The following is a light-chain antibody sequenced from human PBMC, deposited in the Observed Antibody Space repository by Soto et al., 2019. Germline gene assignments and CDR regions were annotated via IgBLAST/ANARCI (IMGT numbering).Light chain of an antibody. V-gene: IGLV1-47*01. J-gene: IGLJ1*01. Sequence: SERTQPPSASGTPGQRVTISCSGSSSNIGSNYVYWYQQLPGTAPKLLIYRNNQRPSGVPDRFSGSKSGTSASLAISGLRSEDEVDYYCAAWDDSLSGIFVFGTGTKVTVL. CDR2: RNN. CDR1: SSNIGSNY. CDR3: AAWDDSLSGIFV.